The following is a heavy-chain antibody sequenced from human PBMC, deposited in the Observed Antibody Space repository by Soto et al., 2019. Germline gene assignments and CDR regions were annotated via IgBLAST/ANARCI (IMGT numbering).Heavy chain of an antibody. CDR2: INWNGGST. Sequence: PGGSLRLSCAASGFTVSSNYMSWVRQAPGKGLEWVSGINWNGGSTGYADSVKGRFTISRDNAKNSLYLQMNSLRAEDTALYYCARDLGGGSFRDAFDICGQGTMVTVSS. CDR3: ARDLGGGSFRDAFDI. CDR1: GFTVSSNY. V-gene: IGHV3-20*04. D-gene: IGHD1-26*01. J-gene: IGHJ3*02.